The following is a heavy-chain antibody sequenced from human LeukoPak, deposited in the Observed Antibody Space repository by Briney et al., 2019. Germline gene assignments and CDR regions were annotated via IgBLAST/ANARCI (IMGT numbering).Heavy chain of an antibody. J-gene: IGHJ4*02. D-gene: IGHD2-8*02. Sequence: GRSLRLSCAASGFTFSNYAMHWVRQPPGKGLEWVSSIFPSGGEIHYADSVRGRFTISRDNSKSTLSLQMNSLRAEDTAIYYCATYRQVLLPFESWGQGTLVTVSS. CDR2: IFPSGGEI. V-gene: IGHV3-23*01. CDR1: GFTFSNYA. CDR3: ATYRQVLLPFES.